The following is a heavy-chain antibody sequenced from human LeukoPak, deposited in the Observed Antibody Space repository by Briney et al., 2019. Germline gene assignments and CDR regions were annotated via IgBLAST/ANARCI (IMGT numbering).Heavy chain of an antibody. CDR2: ISDDGSNK. D-gene: IGHD2-2*03. CDR3: ARVDDLDAFDI. V-gene: IGHV3-30*03. J-gene: IGHJ3*02. CDR1: GFTFSDYY. Sequence: GGSLRLSCAASGFTFSDYYMSWIRQAPGKGLEWVAVISDDGSNKYYADSVKGRFTISRDNSKNTLYLQMSSLRPEDTAVHYCARVDDLDAFDIWGQGTMVTVSS.